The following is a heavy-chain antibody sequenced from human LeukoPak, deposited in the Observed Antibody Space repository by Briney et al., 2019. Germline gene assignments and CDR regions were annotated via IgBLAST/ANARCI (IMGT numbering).Heavy chain of an antibody. Sequence: GRSLRLSCAASGFTFSSYAMSWVRQAPGKGLEWVSAISGSGGSTYYADSVKGRFTISRDNSKNTLYLQMNSLRVEDTAVYYCAKSSGYYYYYGMDVWGQGTTVTVSS. CDR1: GFTFSSYA. J-gene: IGHJ6*02. CDR3: AKSSGYYYYYGMDV. D-gene: IGHD1-26*01. V-gene: IGHV3-23*01. CDR2: ISGSGGST.